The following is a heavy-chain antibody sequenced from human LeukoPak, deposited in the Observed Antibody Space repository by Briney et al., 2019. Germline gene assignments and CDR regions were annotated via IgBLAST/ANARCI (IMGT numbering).Heavy chain of an antibody. V-gene: IGHV3-21*01. CDR3: ARDQYGSGSYSRLDY. CDR1: GFTFSTHS. Sequence: GGSLRLSCAASGFTFSTHSMNWVRQAPGKGLEWVSSISSSSHYIYYADSVKGRFTISRDNAKNSLYLQMNSLRAEDTAAYYCARDQYGSGSYSRLDYWGQGTLVTVSS. CDR2: ISSSSHYI. D-gene: IGHD3-10*01. J-gene: IGHJ4*02.